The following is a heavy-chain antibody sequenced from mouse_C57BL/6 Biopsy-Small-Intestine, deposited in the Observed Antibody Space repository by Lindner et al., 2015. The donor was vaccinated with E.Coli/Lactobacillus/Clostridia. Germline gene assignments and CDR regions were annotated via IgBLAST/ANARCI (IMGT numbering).Heavy chain of an antibody. CDR1: GYSFTSYD. D-gene: IGHD2-10*01. Sequence: SGKVSCKASGYSFTSYDINWVRQVTGQGLEWMGWMNPNSGYTGYAQKFRGRVTMTRDTSLSTAYMELSSLRSEDTAVYYCTRGNTLYSSAYYLYWGQGTPVTVSS. V-gene: IGHV1-66*01. J-gene: IGHJ4*01. CDR3: TRGNTLYSSAYYLY. CDR2: MNPNSGYT.